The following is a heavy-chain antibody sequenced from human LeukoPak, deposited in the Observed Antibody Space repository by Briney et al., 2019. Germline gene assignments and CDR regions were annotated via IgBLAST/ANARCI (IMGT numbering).Heavy chain of an antibody. Sequence: SETLSLTCTVSGGSISSYYWSWIRQPAGKGLEWIGRIYSSGSTNYNPALRSRLTISVDTSKNQFSLKLSSVTAADTAVYYCASTICISTGCYPGVVDYWGQGTLVTVSS. V-gene: IGHV4-4*07. CDR1: GGSISSYY. D-gene: IGHD2-2*01. CDR2: IYSSGST. CDR3: ASTICISTGCYPGVVDY. J-gene: IGHJ4*02.